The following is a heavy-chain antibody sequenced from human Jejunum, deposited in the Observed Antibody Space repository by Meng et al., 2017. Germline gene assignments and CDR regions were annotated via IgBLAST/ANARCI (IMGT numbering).Heavy chain of an antibody. Sequence: VQLQEAGPGLVKPSENLYLTCSGSGGSIDSNNWWTLILQPPGQGLEWIGEVYHSGSTHYNPSLQSRVTISIDNSKNRFSLSLNSVTAADTAIYYCARADYVRYFDLWGRGTLVTVSS. D-gene: IGHD3-10*02. V-gene: IGHV4-4*02. CDR2: VYHSGST. CDR3: ARADYVRYFDL. J-gene: IGHJ2*01. CDR1: GGSIDSNNW.